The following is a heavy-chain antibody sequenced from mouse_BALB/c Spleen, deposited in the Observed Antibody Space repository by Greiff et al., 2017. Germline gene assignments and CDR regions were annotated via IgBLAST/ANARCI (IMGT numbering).Heavy chain of an antibody. D-gene: IGHD1-1*01. J-gene: IGHJ2*01. CDR2: ISYSGST. CDR1: GYSITSDYA. CDR3: AIHYYGSRGYFDY. V-gene: IGHV3-2*02. Sequence: EVQLVESGPGLVKPSQSLSLTCTVTGYSITSDYAWNWIRQFPGNKLEWMGYISYSGSTSYNPSLKSRISITRDTSKNQFFLQLNSVTTEDTATYYCAIHYYGSRGYFDYWGQGTTLTVSS.